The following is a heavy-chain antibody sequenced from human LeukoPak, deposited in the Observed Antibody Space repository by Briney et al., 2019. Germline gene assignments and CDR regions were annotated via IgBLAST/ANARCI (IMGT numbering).Heavy chain of an antibody. CDR3: ARNFDY. CDR2: IYTSGST. J-gene: IGHJ4*02. V-gene: IGHV4-61*02. Sequence: PSQTLSLTCTVSGGSMSSGSYYWSWIRQPAGKGLEWIGRIYTSGSTNYNPSLKSRVTISVDTSKNQFSLKLTSVTAADTAVYYCARNFDYWGQGTLVTVSS. CDR1: GGSMSSGSYY.